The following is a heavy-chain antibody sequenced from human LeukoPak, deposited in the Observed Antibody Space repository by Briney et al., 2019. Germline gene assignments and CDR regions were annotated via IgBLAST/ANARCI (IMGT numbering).Heavy chain of an antibody. V-gene: IGHV4-59*01. J-gene: IGHJ6*03. Sequence: PSETLSLTCTVSGDSISSYYWTWIRQPPGKGLEWIGYISYSGSTSYNPSLWSRVTISVDTSKNLFSLKLSSVTTADTAVYYCARFARYYYFMDVWGKGTTVTISS. CDR2: ISYSGST. CDR3: ARFARYYYFMDV. CDR1: GDSISSYY. D-gene: IGHD6-6*01.